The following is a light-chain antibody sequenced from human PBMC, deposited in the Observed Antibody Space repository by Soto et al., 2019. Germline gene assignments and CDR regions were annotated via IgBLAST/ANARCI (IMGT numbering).Light chain of an antibody. Sequence: EIVMTQSPGPLSVSPGERATLSCRASQTIDTNLAWYQQKPGQAPRLLIFAASTRATGIPARFSGSGSGTEFSLTITSLQSEDFALYYCQQYNNRPPWTFGQGTKVEVK. J-gene: IGKJ1*01. CDR2: AAS. V-gene: IGKV3-15*01. CDR3: QQYNNRPPWT. CDR1: QTIDTN.